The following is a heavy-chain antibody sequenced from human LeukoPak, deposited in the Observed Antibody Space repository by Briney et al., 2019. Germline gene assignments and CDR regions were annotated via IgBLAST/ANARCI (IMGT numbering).Heavy chain of an antibody. V-gene: IGHV3-7*03. Sequence: LTGGSLRLSCAASGFTFSSYWMNWARQAPGKGLEWVASINHNGNVNYYVDSVKGRFTIFRDNAKNSLYLQMSNLRAEDTAVYFCARGGGLDVWGQGATVTVSS. CDR2: INHNGNVN. CDR1: GFTFSSYW. D-gene: IGHD3-16*01. J-gene: IGHJ6*02. CDR3: ARGGGLDV.